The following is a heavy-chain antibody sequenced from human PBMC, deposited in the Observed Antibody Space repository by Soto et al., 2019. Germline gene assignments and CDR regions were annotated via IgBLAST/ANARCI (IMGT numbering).Heavy chain of an antibody. D-gene: IGHD2-2*01. CDR3: AKDLEYQLLSVYYYYYYGMDV. Sequence: GSLRLSCAASGFTFSSYAMSWVRQAPGKGLEWVSAISGSGGSTYYADSVKGRFTISRDNSKNTLYLQMNSLRAEDTAVYYCAKDLEYQLLSVYYYYYYGMDVWGQGNTVTVSS. V-gene: IGHV3-23*01. CDR2: ISGSGGST. J-gene: IGHJ6*02. CDR1: GFTFSSYA.